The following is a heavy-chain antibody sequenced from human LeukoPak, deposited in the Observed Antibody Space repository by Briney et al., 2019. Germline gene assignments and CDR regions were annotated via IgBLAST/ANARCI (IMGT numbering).Heavy chain of an antibody. J-gene: IGHJ4*02. CDR2: ISSSSSTI. Sequence: PGGSLRLSCAASGFTFSSYAMHWVRQAPGKGLEWVSYISSSSSTIYYADSVKGRFTISRDNAKNSLYLQMNSLRAEDTAVYYWGRGGGNIRLALNLDYWGQGTLVTVSS. D-gene: IGHD2/OR15-2a*01. CDR1: GFTFSSYA. V-gene: IGHV3-48*01. CDR3: GRGGGNIRLALNLDY.